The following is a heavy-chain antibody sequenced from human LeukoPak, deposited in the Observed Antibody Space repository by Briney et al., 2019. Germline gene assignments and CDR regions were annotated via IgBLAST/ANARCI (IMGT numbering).Heavy chain of an antibody. CDR1: GYTFTSYA. CDR2: ISAYNGNT. J-gene: IGHJ4*02. D-gene: IGHD4-17*01. CDR3: ARDQAYGDNKWGDY. V-gene: IGHV1-18*01. Sequence: GASVKVSCKASGYTFTSYAMNWVRQAPGQGLEWMGWISAYNGNTNYAQKLQGRVTMTTDTSTSTAYMELRSLRSDDTAVYYCARDQAYGDNKWGDYWGQGTLVTVSS.